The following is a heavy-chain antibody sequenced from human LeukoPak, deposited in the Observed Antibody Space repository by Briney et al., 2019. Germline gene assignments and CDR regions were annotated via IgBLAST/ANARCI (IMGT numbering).Heavy chain of an antibody. V-gene: IGHV4-39*07. Sequence: SETLSLTCTVSGGSISSSSYYWGWIRQPPGKGLEWIGSIYYSGSTYYNPSLKSRVTISVDTSKNQFSLKLSSVTAADTAVYYCARDHVLGVVIISDYWGQGTLVTVSS. CDR2: IYYSGST. CDR1: GGSISSSSYY. J-gene: IGHJ4*02. CDR3: ARDHVLGVVIISDY. D-gene: IGHD3-3*01.